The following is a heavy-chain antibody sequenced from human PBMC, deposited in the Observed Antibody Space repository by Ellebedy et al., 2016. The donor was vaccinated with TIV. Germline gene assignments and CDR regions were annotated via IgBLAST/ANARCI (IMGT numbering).Heavy chain of an antibody. V-gene: IGHV4-59*01. J-gene: IGHJ6*03. CDR2: IYDSGST. CDR3: ARLDTALVTVEDYYYFMDV. D-gene: IGHD5-18*01. CDR1: GGSMTSYY. Sequence: SETLSLTCTVSGGSMTSYYWSWIRQPPGKGLEWIGSIYDSGSTNYNPSLKSRFTISIDTSKNQFSLRLGSVTAADTAVYYCARLDTALVTVEDYYYFMDVWGKGTTVTVS.